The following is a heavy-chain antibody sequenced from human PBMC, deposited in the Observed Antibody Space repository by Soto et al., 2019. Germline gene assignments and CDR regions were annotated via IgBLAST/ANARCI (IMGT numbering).Heavy chain of an antibody. J-gene: IGHJ3*02. V-gene: IGHV3-21*01. CDR3: ARDRRSGGSCYRTYAFDM. D-gene: IGHD2-15*01. CDR2: ISGNNVYV. Sequence: EAQLVESGGGLVKPGGSLRVSCAASGFNLSIYTMNWVRQAPGKGLEWVSSISGNNVYVYYADSVKGRFSISRDNAKNSLTLQMNSLRAEDTALYYCARDRRSGGSCYRTYAFDMWGQGTLVTVS. CDR1: GFNLSIYT.